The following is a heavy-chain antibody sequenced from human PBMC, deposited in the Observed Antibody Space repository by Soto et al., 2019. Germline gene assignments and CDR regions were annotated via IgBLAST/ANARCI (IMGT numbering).Heavy chain of an antibody. CDR3: ARGREIRDYGDYGLGYYYYYGMDV. CDR1: GGSFSGYY. Sequence: TSETLSLTCAVYGGSFSGYYWSWIRQPPGKGLEWIGEINHSGSTNYNPSLKSRVTISVDTSKNQFSLKLSSVTAADTAVYYCARGREIRDYGDYGLGYYYYYGMDVWGQGTTVTVSS. D-gene: IGHD4-17*01. J-gene: IGHJ6*02. V-gene: IGHV4-34*01. CDR2: INHSGST.